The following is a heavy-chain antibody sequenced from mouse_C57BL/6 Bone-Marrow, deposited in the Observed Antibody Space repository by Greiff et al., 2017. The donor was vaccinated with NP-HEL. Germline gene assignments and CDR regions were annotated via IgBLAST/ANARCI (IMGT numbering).Heavy chain of an antibody. Sequence: VKLVESGPGILQSSQTLSLTCSFSGFSLSTSGMGVSWIRQPSGKGLEWLAHIYWDDDKRYNPSLKSRLTISKDTSRNQVFLKITSVDTADTATYYCARRDYWGFAYWGQGTLVTVSA. J-gene: IGHJ3*01. CDR3: ARRDYWGFAY. D-gene: IGHD2-13*01. V-gene: IGHV8-12*01. CDR2: IYWDDDK. CDR1: GFSLSTSGMG.